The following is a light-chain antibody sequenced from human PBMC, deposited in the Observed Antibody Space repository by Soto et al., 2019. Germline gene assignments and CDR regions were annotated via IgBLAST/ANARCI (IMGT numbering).Light chain of an antibody. CDR1: QSISSY. V-gene: IGKV1-39*01. J-gene: IGKJ1*01. CDR3: QQSYSTPRT. Sequence: DIQMTQSPSSLSASVGDRVTITCRASQSISSYLNWYQQKPGKAPKLLIYAASSLQSGVPSRFSGSGSGTDFPLTISILQPEDFATYYCQQSYSTPRTFGQGNKVEIK. CDR2: AAS.